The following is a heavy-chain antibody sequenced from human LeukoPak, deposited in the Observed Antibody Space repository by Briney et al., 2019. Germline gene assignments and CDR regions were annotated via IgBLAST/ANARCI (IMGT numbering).Heavy chain of an antibody. J-gene: IGHJ6*03. Sequence: PSETLSLTCTVSGGSISSYYWSWIRQPAGKGLEWIGRIYTSGSTNYNPSLKSRVTMSVDTSKNQFSLRLSSVTAADTALYYCARTGGSFYFYYYMDVWGQGTLVTVSS. D-gene: IGHD1-26*01. V-gene: IGHV4-4*07. CDR2: IYTSGST. CDR1: GGSISSYY. CDR3: ARTGGSFYFYYYMDV.